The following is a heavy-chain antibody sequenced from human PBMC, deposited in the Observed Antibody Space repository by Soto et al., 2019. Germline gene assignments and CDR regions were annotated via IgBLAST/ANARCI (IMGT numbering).Heavy chain of an antibody. J-gene: IGHJ5*02. CDR2: ISSSSSTI. V-gene: IGHV3-48*01. CDR1: GFTFSSYS. Sequence: EVQLVESGGGLVQPGGSLRLSCAASGFTFSSYSMNWVRQAPGKGLEWVSYISSSSSTIYYADSVKGRFTISRDNAKNSLYLQMNSPRAEDTAVYYCAREYSSSWYGLNWFDPWGQGTLVTVSS. CDR3: AREYSSSWYGLNWFDP. D-gene: IGHD6-13*01.